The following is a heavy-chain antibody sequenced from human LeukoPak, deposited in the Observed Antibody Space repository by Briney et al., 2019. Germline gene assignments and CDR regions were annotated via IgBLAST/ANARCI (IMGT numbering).Heavy chain of an antibody. Sequence: PGGSLRLSCAASGFTFSYYAMNWVRQAPGKGLEWVSSISTRSTYIYYADSLKGRFTISRDNAENSLYLQMNSLRAEDTAVYYCARAHGAGGLGYYYMDVWGKGTTVTISS. CDR3: ARAHGAGGLGYYYMDV. V-gene: IGHV3-21*01. CDR1: GFTFSYYA. D-gene: IGHD3-22*01. CDR2: ISTRSTYI. J-gene: IGHJ6*03.